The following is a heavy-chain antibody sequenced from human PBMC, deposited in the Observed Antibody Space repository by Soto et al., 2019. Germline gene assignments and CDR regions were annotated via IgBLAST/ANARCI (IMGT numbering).Heavy chain of an antibody. V-gene: IGHV3-23*01. Sequence: EVQLLESGGGLVQPGGSLRLSCAASGFTFSSYAMSWVRQAPGKGLEWVSAISGSGGSTYYADSVKGRFTISRDNSKNTLYLQMNSLRAEDTAVYYCAKDLRGGGYCSGGSCYSVWYYGMDVW. D-gene: IGHD2-15*01. CDR1: GFTFSSYA. J-gene: IGHJ6*01. CDR2: ISGSGGST. CDR3: AKDLRGGGYCSGGSCYSVWYYGMDV.